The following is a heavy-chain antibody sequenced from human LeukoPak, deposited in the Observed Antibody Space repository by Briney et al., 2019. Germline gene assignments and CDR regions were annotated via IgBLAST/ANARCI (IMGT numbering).Heavy chain of an antibody. D-gene: IGHD3-16*01. J-gene: IGHJ4*02. V-gene: IGHV4-39*01. CDR3: APFLLRGAYFDY. Sequence: SETLSLTCTVSGGSISSSSYYWGWIRQPPGKGLEWIGSIYYSGSTYYNPSLKSRVTISVHTSKNQFSLKLSSVTAADTAVYYCAPFLLRGAYFDYWGQGTLVTVSS. CDR2: IYYSGST. CDR1: GGSISSSSYY.